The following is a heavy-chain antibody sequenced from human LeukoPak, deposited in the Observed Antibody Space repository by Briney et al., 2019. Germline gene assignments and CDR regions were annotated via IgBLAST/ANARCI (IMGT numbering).Heavy chain of an antibody. D-gene: IGHD2-15*01. J-gene: IGHJ6*03. Sequence: SETLSLTCTVSGGSISSSSYYWGWIRQPPGKGLEWIGSIYYSGSTYYNPSLKSRVTISVDTSKNQFSLKLSSVTAADTAVYYCAREVVAATDYYYYYYMDVWGKGTTVTVSS. V-gene: IGHV4-39*02. CDR3: AREVVAATDYYYYYYMDV. CDR2: IYYSGST. CDR1: GGSISSSSYY.